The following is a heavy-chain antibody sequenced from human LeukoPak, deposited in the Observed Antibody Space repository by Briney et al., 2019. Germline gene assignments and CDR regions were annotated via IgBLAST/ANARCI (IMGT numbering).Heavy chain of an antibody. CDR1: GYTFTSYY. CDR3: ARAPGRVVVPAAVDY. D-gene: IGHD2-2*01. CDR2: INPSGGST. V-gene: IGHV1-46*01. J-gene: IGHJ4*02. Sequence: ASVKVSCKASGYTFTSYYMHWVRQAPGQGLEWMGIINPSGGSTSYAQKFQGRVTMTRDTSTSTAYMELSSLRSEDTAVYYCARAPGRVVVPAAVDYWGQGTLVTVSS.